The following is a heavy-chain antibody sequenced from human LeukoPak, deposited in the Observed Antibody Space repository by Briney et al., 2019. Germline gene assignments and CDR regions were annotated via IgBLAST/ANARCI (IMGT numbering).Heavy chain of an antibody. Sequence: GGSLRLSCAASGFAFSSYSMNWVRQAPGKGLEWVSYISSSSSTIYYADSVKGRFTISRDNAKNSLYLQMNSLRAEDTAVYYCASPYGGATGRWFDPWGQGTLVTVSS. D-gene: IGHD1-26*01. V-gene: IGHV3-48*04. J-gene: IGHJ5*02. CDR2: ISSSSSTI. CDR1: GFAFSSYS. CDR3: ASPYGGATGRWFDP.